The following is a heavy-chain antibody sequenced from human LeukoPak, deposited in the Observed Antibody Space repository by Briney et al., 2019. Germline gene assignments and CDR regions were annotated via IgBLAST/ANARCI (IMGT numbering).Heavy chain of an antibody. CDR1: GFTFSSYG. D-gene: IGHD6-13*01. CDR2: IRYDGSNK. V-gene: IGHV3-30*02. CDR3: ARDPSKYSSSWSLTYYFDY. J-gene: IGHJ4*02. Sequence: GGSLRLSCAASGFTFSSYGMHWVRQAPGKGLEWVAFIRYDGSNKYYADSVKGRFTISRDNSKNTLYLQMNSLRAEDTAVYYCARDPSKYSSSWSLTYYFDYWGQGTLVTVSS.